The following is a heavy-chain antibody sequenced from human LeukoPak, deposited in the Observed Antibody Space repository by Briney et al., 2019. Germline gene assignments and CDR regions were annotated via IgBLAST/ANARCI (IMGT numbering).Heavy chain of an antibody. Sequence: GRSLRLSCAASGFIFSSYAMHWVRQAPGKGLEWVAVISYDGSNKYYADSVKGRFTISRDNSKNTLYLQMNSLRAEDTAVYYCARYCSSTSCYGAFDIWGQGTMVTVSS. CDR3: ARYCSSTSCYGAFDI. CDR2: ISYDGSNK. J-gene: IGHJ3*02. CDR1: GFIFSSYA. D-gene: IGHD2-2*01. V-gene: IGHV3-30-3*01.